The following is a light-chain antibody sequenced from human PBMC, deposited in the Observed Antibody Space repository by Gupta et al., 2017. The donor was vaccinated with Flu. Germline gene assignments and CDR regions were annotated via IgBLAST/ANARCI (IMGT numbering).Light chain of an antibody. CDR2: ENN. Sequence: QSVLPQPPSVSAPPGHTLPIPCSGRNSNIANTYVAWYQQGPGTAPKLLIYENNKRPSGVPERFSGSKSGTSATVDSTGLQTGEEADYYWGAGDASLSGGVFGGGTKLTVL. CDR3: GAGDASLSGGV. CDR1: NSNIANTY. J-gene: IGLJ2*01. V-gene: IGLV1-51*02.